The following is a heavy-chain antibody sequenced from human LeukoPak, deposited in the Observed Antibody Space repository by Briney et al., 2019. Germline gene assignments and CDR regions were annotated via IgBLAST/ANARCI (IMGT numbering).Heavy chain of an antibody. J-gene: IGHJ5*02. Sequence: SETLSLTCTVSGGSISSYYRSWIRQPPGKGLEWIGYIYYSGSTNYNPSLKSRVTISVDTSKNQFSLKLSSVTAADTAVYYCASGDYGDYGNWFDPWGQGTLVTVSS. CDR1: GGSISSYY. D-gene: IGHD4-17*01. CDR2: IYYSGST. CDR3: ASGDYGDYGNWFDP. V-gene: IGHV4-59*08.